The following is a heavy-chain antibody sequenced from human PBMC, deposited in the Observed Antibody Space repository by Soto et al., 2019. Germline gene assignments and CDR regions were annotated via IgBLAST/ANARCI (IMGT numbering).Heavy chain of an antibody. V-gene: IGHV4-39*01. Sequence: SETLSLTCTVSGGSISSSSYYWGWIRQPPGKGLEWIGSIYYSGSTYYNPSLKSRVTISVDTSKNQFSLKLSSVTAADTAVYYCARGLSREAVAGPTDPWGQGTLVTVSS. CDR2: IYYSGST. D-gene: IGHD6-19*01. CDR1: GGSISSSSYY. J-gene: IGHJ5*02. CDR3: ARGLSREAVAGPTDP.